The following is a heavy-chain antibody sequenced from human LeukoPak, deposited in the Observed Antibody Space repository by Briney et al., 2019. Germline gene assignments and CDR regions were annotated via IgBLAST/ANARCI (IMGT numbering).Heavy chain of an antibody. Sequence: EPSETLSLTCTVSGGSISSYCWSWIRQPPGKGLEWIGYIYYSGSTNYNPSLKSRVTISVDTSKNQFSLKLSSVTAADTAVYYCARRSTSWFDPWGQGTLVTVSS. V-gene: IGHV4-59*08. CDR1: GGSISSYC. CDR2: IYYSGST. CDR3: ARRSTSWFDP. J-gene: IGHJ5*02.